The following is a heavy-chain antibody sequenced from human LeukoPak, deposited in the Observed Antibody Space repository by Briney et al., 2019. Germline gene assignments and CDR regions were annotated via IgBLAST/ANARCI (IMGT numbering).Heavy chain of an antibody. V-gene: IGHV3-30*03. J-gene: IGHJ2*01. CDR2: ISDDGSNK. CDR1: GFTFSYYG. CDR3: ARDGYSYGPGDWYFDL. D-gene: IGHD5-18*01. Sequence: GGSLRLSCAASGFTFSYYGMHWVRQAPGKGLEWVALISDDGSNKYHSDSVKGRFTFSRDNSKNTLDLQMNSLRAEDTALYYCARDGYSYGPGDWYFDLWGRGTLVTVSS.